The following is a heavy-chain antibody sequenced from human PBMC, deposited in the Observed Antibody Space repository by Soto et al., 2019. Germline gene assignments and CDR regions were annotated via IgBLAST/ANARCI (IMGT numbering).Heavy chain of an antibody. D-gene: IGHD5-12*01. CDR2: INAGNGNT. CDR1: GYTFTRYN. Sequence: ASVKVSCKAPGYTFTRYNMHWVRQAPGQRLEWMGWINAGNGNTRYSQNFQGRVTFTRDTSGNTAYMELNSLISEDTAVYYCARDVHESRDGYNFLYWGQGTLVTVSS. J-gene: IGHJ4*02. V-gene: IGHV1-3*01. CDR3: ARDVHESRDGYNFLY.